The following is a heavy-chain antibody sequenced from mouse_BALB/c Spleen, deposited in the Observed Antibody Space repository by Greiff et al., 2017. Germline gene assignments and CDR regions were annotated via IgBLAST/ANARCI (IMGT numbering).Heavy chain of an antibody. CDR3: ARGGLPYAMDY. CDR2: ISDGGSYT. D-gene: IGHD2-2*01. Sequence: EVKVVESGGGLVKPGGSLKLSCAASGFTFSDYYMYWVRQTPEKRLEWVATISDGGSYTYYPDSVKGRFTISRDNAKNNLYLQMSSLKSEDTAMYYCARGGLPYAMDYWGQGTSVTVSS. CDR1: GFTFSDYY. J-gene: IGHJ4*01. V-gene: IGHV5-4*02.